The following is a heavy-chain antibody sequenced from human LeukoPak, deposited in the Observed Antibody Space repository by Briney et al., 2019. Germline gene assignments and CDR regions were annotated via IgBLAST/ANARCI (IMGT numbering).Heavy chain of an antibody. CDR3: ARWAIRLGELSQRFDP. V-gene: IGHV4-39*01. J-gene: IGHJ5*02. D-gene: IGHD3-16*02. CDR1: GGSISSSSYY. CDR2: IYYSGST. Sequence: SETLSLTCTVSGGSISSSSYYWGWIRQPPGKGLEWIGSIYYSGSTYYNPSLKSRVTISVDTSKNQFSLKLSSVTAADTAVYYCARWAIRLGELSQRFDPWGQGTLVIVSS.